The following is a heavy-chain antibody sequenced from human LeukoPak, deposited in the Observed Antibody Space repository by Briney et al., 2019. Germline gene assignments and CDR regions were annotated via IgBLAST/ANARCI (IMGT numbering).Heavy chain of an antibody. V-gene: IGHV3-73*01. J-gene: IGHJ4*02. CDR3: SRQLSGTGATDY. Sequence: GGSLRLPCAASGLTFSDSIIHWVRQASGKGLEWVGRIRGKADSYATGYAASVKGRFIVSRDDSRNTAYLQMNSLTTEDTALYYCSRQLSGTGATDYWGQGTLVTVSS. D-gene: IGHD1-1*01. CDR1: GLTFSDSI. CDR2: IRGKADSYAT.